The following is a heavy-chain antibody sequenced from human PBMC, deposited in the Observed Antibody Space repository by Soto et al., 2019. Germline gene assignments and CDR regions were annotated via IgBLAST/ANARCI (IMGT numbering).Heavy chain of an antibody. Sequence: QVQLVQSGAEVKKSGASVKVSCKASGYTFTTYGITWVRQAPGQGLEWMGWISAYNGNTNYAQKLQGRVTMTTDTSTSTAYTELRSLRSDDTAVYYCARDVIPALNYYYYGLDVWGQGTTVTVSS. D-gene: IGHD2-2*01. CDR3: ARDVIPALNYYYYGLDV. J-gene: IGHJ6*02. CDR1: GYTFTTYG. V-gene: IGHV1-18*01. CDR2: ISAYNGNT.